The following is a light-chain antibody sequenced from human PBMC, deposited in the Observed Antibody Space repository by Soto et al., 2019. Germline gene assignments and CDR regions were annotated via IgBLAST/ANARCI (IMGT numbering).Light chain of an antibody. CDR2: GAS. J-gene: IGKJ3*01. V-gene: IGKV3-20*01. Sequence: EIVLTQSPGTLSLSPGERATLSCRASQSVSSSYLAWYQQKPGQAPRLLIYGASSRATGIPDRFSGSGSGTDFTLTISRLEPEDFAVYYCQQYCSSQGFTFGPGTKVDIK. CDR3: QQYCSSQGFT. CDR1: QSVSSSY.